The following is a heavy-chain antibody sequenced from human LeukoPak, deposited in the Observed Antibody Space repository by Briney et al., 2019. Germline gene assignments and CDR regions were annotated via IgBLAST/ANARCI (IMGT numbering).Heavy chain of an antibody. CDR1: GGSFSGYY. D-gene: IGHD6-6*01. CDR3: AREGVAARRRVLHYYYYYYMDV. V-gene: IGHV4-34*01. J-gene: IGHJ6*03. CDR2: INHSGST. Sequence: PSETLSLTCAVYGGSFSGYYWSWIRQPPGKGLEWIGEINHSGSTNYNPSLKSRVTISVDTSKNQFSLKLSSVTAADTAVYYCAREGVAARRRVLHYYYYYYMDVWGKGTTVTVSS.